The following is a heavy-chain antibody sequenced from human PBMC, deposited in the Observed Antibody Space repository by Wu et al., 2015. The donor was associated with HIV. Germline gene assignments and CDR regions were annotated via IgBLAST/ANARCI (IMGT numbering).Heavy chain of an antibody. J-gene: IGHJ4*02. CDR1: SHLLQLC. Sequence: QVQLLQSGAEVKNPGSSGEGLLQGFWSHLLQLCSQLGATGPGQGLEWMGRLIPMYGTGNYAQKFQGRVTITADESTSTAYMDVSGLRSDDTAVYYCAGGGGRTSMDPFDFWGQGTLVTVSS. CDR3: AGGGGRTSMDPFDF. D-gene: IGHD5-18*01. V-gene: IGHV1-69*15. CDR2: LIPMYGTG.